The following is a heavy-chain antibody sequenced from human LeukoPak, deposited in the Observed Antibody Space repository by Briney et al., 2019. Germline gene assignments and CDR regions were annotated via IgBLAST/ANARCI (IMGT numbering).Heavy chain of an antibody. V-gene: IGHV3-33*08. CDR3: ARDLSFGSLDF. Sequence: GGPLRLSCAASGFILSTHGMHWVRQAPGKGLEWVTDMWYYGSNKDYADSVKRRYNISRDISKNTLNLQMNSLRVEDTAMFYCARDLSFGSLDFRGQGTLVTVSS. J-gene: IGHJ4*02. D-gene: IGHD1-26*01. CDR1: GFILSTHG. CDR2: MWYYGSNK.